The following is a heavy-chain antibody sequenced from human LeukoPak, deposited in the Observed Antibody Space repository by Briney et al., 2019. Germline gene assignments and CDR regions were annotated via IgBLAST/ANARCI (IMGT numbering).Heavy chain of an antibody. Sequence: ASVKVSCKASGYTFTSYYMHWVRQAPGQGLEWMGIINPSGGRTSYAQKFQGRVTITADKSTSTAYMELSSLRSEDTAVYYCARIRHGGNWRGADENWGQGTLVTVSS. D-gene: IGHD4-23*01. CDR1: GYTFTSYY. V-gene: IGHV1-46*01. CDR2: INPSGGRT. J-gene: IGHJ4*02. CDR3: ARIRHGGNWRGADEN.